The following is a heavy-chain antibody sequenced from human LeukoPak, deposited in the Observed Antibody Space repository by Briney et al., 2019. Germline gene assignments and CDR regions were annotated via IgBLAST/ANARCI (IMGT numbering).Heavy chain of an antibody. D-gene: IGHD6-19*01. Sequence: SETLSLTCSVSGGSISSGSHYWSWIRQHPGKGLEWIGYIYYAGSTYYNPSLKSRLTISVDTSKNQFSLKLSSVTAADTAVYYCATSRFSTAWWGFDYWGQGTLVTVSS. CDR1: GGSISSGSHY. V-gene: IGHV4-31*03. CDR2: IYYAGST. CDR3: ATSRFSTAWWGFDY. J-gene: IGHJ4*02.